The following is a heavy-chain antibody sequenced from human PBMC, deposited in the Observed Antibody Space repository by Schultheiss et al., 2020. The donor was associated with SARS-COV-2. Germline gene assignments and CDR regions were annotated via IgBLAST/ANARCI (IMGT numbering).Heavy chain of an antibody. CDR3: ARDGARSDFYYYYYGMDV. CDR2: INPNSGGT. CDR1: GYTFTGYY. J-gene: IGHJ6*02. Sequence: ASVKVSCKASGYTFTGYYMHWVRQAPGQGLEWMGRINPNSGGTNYAQKFQGRVTMTRDTSISTAYMELSRLRSDDTAVYYCARDGARSDFYYYYYGMDVWGQGTTVTVSS. V-gene: IGHV1-2*06. D-gene: IGHD2-21*01.